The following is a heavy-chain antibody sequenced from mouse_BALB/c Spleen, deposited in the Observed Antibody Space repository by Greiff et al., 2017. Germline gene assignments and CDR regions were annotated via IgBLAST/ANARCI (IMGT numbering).Heavy chain of an antibody. CDR2: ISYSGST. V-gene: IGHV3-2*02. J-gene: IGHJ2*01. D-gene: IGHD2-3*01. CDR3: ARGGYYHFDY. Sequence: EVKLMESGPGLVKPSQSLSLTCTVTGYSITSDYAWNWIRQFPGNKLEWMGYISYSGSTSYNPSLKSRISITRDTSKNQFFLQLNSVTTEDTATYYCARGGYYHFDYWGQGTTLTVSS. CDR1: GYSITSDYA.